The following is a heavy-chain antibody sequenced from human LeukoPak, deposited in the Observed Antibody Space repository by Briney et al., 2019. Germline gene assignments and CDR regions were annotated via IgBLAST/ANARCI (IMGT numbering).Heavy chain of an antibody. CDR1: GGSFSGYY. CDR2: INHSGST. V-gene: IGHV4-34*01. J-gene: IGHJ6*02. D-gene: IGHD6-13*01. CDR3: ARGIRNSWSYYYYGMDV. Sequence: PSETLSLTCAVYGGSFSGYYWSWIRQPPGKGLEWIGEINHSGSTNYNPSLKSRVTISVDTSKNQFSLKLSSVTAADTAVYYCARGIRNSWSYYYYGMDVWGQGTTVTVSS.